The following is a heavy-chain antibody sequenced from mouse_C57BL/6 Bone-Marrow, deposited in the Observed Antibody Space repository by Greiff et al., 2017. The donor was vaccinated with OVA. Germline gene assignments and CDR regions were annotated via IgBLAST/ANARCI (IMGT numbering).Heavy chain of an antibody. CDR3: ARGGYDGCYYDLHWYFEV. D-gene: IGHD2-3*01. J-gene: IGHJ1*03. V-gene: IGHV1-18*01. CDR1: GYTFTDYN. CDR2: INPNNGGT. Sequence: EVQLQQSGPELVKPGASVKIPCKASGYTFTDYNMDWVKQSHGKSLEWIGDINPNNGGTIYNQKFKGKATLTVDKSSSTAYMELRSLTSEDTAVYYCARGGYDGCYYDLHWYFEVWGTGTTVTVSS.